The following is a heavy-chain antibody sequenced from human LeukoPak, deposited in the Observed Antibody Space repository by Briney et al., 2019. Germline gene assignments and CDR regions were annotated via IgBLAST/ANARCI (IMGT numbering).Heavy chain of an antibody. D-gene: IGHD2/OR15-2a*01. V-gene: IGHV3-7*01. J-gene: IGHJ4*02. Sequence: GGSLRLSCAASGFTFSNYWMSWVRQAPGKGLEWVANIKQDGSETYYVNSVTGRFTISRDKAKNSLSLQMNSLRAEDTAVYYCAREGNRRSFDYWGQGTLVTVSS. CDR2: IKQDGSET. CDR1: GFTFSNYW. CDR3: AREGNRRSFDY.